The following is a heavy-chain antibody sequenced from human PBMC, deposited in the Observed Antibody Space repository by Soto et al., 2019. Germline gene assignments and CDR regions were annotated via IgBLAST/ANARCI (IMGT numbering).Heavy chain of an antibody. CDR3: ARVGPRAFDI. CDR1: GYTFGSHD. V-gene: IGHV1-8*01. Sequence: QAQLVQSGAEVRRPGASVKVSCKASGYTFGSHDINWVRQAPGQGLEWMGWMNPNTGNTGYAQHLQGRVTMARTASISTAYMELSGLKAEDTAVYYCARVGPRAFDIWGQGTMVTVSS. J-gene: IGHJ3*02. CDR2: MNPNTGNT.